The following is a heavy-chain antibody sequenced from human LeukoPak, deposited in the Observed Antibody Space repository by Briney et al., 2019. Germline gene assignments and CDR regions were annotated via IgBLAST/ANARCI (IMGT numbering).Heavy chain of an antibody. Sequence: GGSLRLSCAASGFTFSSYGMSWVRQAPGKGLEWVSYISTSSSTIYYADSVKGRFTISRDNAKNSLYLQMNSLRAEDTAVYYCARDSIVVVVAATEDYYYMDVWGKGTTVTVSS. CDR1: GFTFSSYG. J-gene: IGHJ6*03. CDR2: ISTSSSTI. D-gene: IGHD2-15*01. V-gene: IGHV3-48*01. CDR3: ARDSIVVVVAATEDYYYMDV.